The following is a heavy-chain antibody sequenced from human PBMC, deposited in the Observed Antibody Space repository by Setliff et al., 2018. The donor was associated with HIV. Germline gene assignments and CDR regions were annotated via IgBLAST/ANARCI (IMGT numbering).Heavy chain of an antibody. J-gene: IGHJ5*02. CDR1: GGSISSSSYY. CDR2: IYYSGST. Sequence: PSETLSLTCTVSGGSISSSSYYWGWIRQPPGKGLEWIGSIYYSGSTYYNPSLKSRVTISVDTSKNQFSLKLSSVTAADTAVYYCARIYDSSGYYRAPIGWFDPWGQGTLVTGSS. CDR3: ARIYDSSGYYRAPIGWFDP. V-gene: IGHV4-39*01. D-gene: IGHD3-22*01.